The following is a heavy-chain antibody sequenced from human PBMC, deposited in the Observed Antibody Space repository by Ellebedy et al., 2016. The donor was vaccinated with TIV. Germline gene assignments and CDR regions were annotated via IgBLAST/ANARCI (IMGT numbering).Heavy chain of an antibody. J-gene: IGHJ4*02. CDR1: GGSISSYY. D-gene: IGHD1-26*01. CDR2: IYYSGST. Sequence: SETLSLXXTVSGGSISSYYWRWIRQPPGKGLEWIGYIYYSGSTNYNPSLKSRVTISVDTSKNQFSLKLSSVTAADTAVYYCARWAGSTGRDYWGQGTLVTVSS. V-gene: IGHV4-59*12. CDR3: ARWAGSTGRDY.